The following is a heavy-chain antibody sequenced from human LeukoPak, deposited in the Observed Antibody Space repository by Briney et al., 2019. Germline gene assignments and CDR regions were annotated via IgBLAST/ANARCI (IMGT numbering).Heavy chain of an antibody. CDR2: ISYDGSNK. CDR3: ARDLYYYDSSGYYPPGDY. J-gene: IGHJ4*02. V-gene: IGHV3-30*03. D-gene: IGHD3-22*01. Sequence: GGSLRLSCAASEFTFSSYSMNWVRQAPGKGLEWVAVISYDGSNKYYADSVKGRFTISRDNSKNTLYLQMNSLRAEDTAVYYCARDLYYYDSSGYYPPGDYWGQGTLVTVSS. CDR1: EFTFSSYS.